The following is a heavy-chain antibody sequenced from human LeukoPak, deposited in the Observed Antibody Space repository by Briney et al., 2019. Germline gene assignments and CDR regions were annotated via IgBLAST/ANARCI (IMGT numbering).Heavy chain of an antibody. CDR3: AKTKGYQLNWFDR. J-gene: IGHJ5*02. V-gene: IGHV3-23*01. CDR2: ISGSGGST. D-gene: IGHD2-2*01. Sequence: GGALRLSCAASGFTFSSYAMSWVRQAPGKGVEWVSAISGSGGSTYYADSVKGRFTISRDNSKNTLYLQMNSLRAEDTAVYYCAKTKGYQLNWFDRWGQGTLVTVSS. CDR1: GFTFSSYA.